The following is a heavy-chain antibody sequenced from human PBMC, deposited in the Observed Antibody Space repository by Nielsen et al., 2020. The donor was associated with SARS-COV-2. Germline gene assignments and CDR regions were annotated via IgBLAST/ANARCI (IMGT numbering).Heavy chain of an antibody. CDR3: ASHYYYDSSGYHYYYGMDV. J-gene: IGHJ6*02. CDR2: ISAYNGNT. Sequence: ASVKVSCKASGYTFTSYGISWVRQAPGQGLEWMGWISAYNGNTNYAQKLQGRVTMTTDTSTSTAYMELRSLRSDDTAVYYCASHYYYDSSGYHYYYGMDVRGQGTTVTVSS. D-gene: IGHD3-22*01. V-gene: IGHV1-18*01. CDR1: GYTFTSYG.